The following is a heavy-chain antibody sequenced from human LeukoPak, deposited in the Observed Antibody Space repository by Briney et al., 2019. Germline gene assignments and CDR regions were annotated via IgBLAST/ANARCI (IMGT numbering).Heavy chain of an antibody. V-gene: IGHV3-48*01. D-gene: IGHD3-22*01. J-gene: IGHJ4*02. Sequence: SVKGRFTISRDNAKNSVYLQMNSLRPEDTAVYFCAGDIQGASRPYYYDSSVPLWGQGTLVTVSS. CDR3: AGDIQGASRPYYYDSSVPL.